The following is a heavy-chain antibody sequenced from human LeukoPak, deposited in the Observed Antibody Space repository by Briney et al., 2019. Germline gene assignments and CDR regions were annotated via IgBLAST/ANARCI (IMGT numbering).Heavy chain of an antibody. CDR3: ARAGRFGELFPLGYFDY. V-gene: IGHV4-34*01. CDR2: INHSGST. Sequence: SETLSLTCAVYGGSFSGYYWSWIRQPPGKGLEWIGEINHSGSTNYNPSLKSRVTISVDTSKNQFSLKLSSVTAADTAVYYCARAGRFGELFPLGYFDYWGQGTLVTVSS. CDR1: GGSFSGYY. J-gene: IGHJ4*02. D-gene: IGHD3-10*01.